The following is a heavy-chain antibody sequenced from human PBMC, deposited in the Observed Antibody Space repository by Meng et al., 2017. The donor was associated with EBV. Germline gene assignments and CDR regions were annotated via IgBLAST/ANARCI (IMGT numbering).Heavy chain of an antibody. J-gene: IGHJ5*02. V-gene: IGHV4-39*01. Sequence: QLQLRESGPGQVKPSEXLSLTCTVSGDSISRFYYWGWIRQPPGRGLEWIGSVHYTGSTYYSPSLKSRVTVSVDTSKNQFSLRLTSVTAADTAVYYCARPFPSWQSPRLDPFGAWGQGTLVTVSS. CDR1: GDSISRFYY. D-gene: IGHD6-19*01. CDR2: VHYTGST. CDR3: ARPFPSWQSPRLDPFGA.